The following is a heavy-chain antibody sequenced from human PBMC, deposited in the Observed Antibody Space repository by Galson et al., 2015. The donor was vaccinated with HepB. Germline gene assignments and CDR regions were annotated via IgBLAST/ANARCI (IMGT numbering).Heavy chain of an antibody. CDR2: ISGSGTST. CDR3: ARYPRAGFDY. Sequence: SLRLSCAASGLTFGSYAMHWVRQAPGKGLEWVSGISGSGTSTYYADSVKGRSTISSANSKNTVFLQMNSLRVEDTAVYYCARYPRAGFDYWGQGTLVTVSS. D-gene: IGHD2-15*01. V-gene: IGHV3-23*01. J-gene: IGHJ4*02. CDR1: GLTFGSYA.